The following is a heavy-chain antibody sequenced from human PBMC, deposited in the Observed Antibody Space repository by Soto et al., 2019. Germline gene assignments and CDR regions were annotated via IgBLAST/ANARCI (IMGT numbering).Heavy chain of an antibody. J-gene: IGHJ2*01. V-gene: IGHV3-23*01. D-gene: IGHD2-15*01. CDR1: GLTFSNYG. CDR2: VSNTGDST. Sequence: EVQLLESGGGLVQPGGSLRLSCVASGLTFSNYGMSWVRQAPGMGLEWVSTVSNTGDSTYYADSVKGRFTISRDNSKNTMYVQMNSLRAEDTAVYYCARDRGYCSGGSCYWCFDLWGRGTLITVSS. CDR3: ARDRGYCSGGSCYWCFDL.